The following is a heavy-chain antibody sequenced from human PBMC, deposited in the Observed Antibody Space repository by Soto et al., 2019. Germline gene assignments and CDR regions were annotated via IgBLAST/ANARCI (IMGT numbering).Heavy chain of an antibody. D-gene: IGHD6-13*01. CDR2: FDPEDGET. CDR1: GYTLTELS. J-gene: IGHJ6*02. Sequence: GASVKVSCKVSGYTLTELSMHWVRQAPGKGLEWMGGFDPEDGETTYAQKFQGRVTMTEDTSTDTAYMELSSLRSEDTAVYYCATDQYSSSWVPDVWGQGTTVTVSS. V-gene: IGHV1-24*01. CDR3: ATDQYSSSWVPDV.